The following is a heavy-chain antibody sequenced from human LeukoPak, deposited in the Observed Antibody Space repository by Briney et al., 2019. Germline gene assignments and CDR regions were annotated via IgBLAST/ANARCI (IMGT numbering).Heavy chain of an antibody. Sequence: ASVKVSCKASGYTFTGYYMHWVRQAPGQGLEWMGWINPNSGGTNYAQKSQGRVTMTRDTSISTAYMELSRLRSDDTAVYYCARDLGYSYGSYYYYGMDVWGQGTTVTVSS. CDR2: INPNSGGT. J-gene: IGHJ6*02. CDR1: GYTFTGYY. V-gene: IGHV1-2*02. CDR3: ARDLGYSYGSYYYYGMDV. D-gene: IGHD5-18*01.